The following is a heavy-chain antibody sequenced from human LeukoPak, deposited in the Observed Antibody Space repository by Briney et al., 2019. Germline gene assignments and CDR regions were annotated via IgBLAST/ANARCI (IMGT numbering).Heavy chain of an antibody. CDR3: ARYSSSVRQFDY. J-gene: IGHJ4*02. CDR1: GDSVSSNSGA. Sequence: SQTLSLTCAISGDSVSSNSGAWNWIRQSPSRGLEWLGRTYYRSKWYNDYAVSVKSRITVDPDTSKNQFSLQLNSVTPEDTAVYYCARYSSSVRQFDYWGQGTPVTVSS. D-gene: IGHD6-6*01. CDR2: TYYRSKWYN. V-gene: IGHV6-1*01.